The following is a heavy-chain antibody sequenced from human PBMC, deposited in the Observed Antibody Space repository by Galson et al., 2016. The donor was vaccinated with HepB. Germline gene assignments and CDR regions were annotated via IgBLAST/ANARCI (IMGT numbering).Heavy chain of an antibody. CDR1: GYTFTSYD. Sequence: SVKVSCKASGYTFTSYDINWVRQAPGQGLEWMGWISAHNGHTNYAQNFQGRVTMTTDTSTSTAFLELRSRRSDDTAIYYCARESSVGVAFDYWGQGTLVTVSA. CDR2: ISAHNGHT. V-gene: IGHV1-18*04. D-gene: IGHD6-19*01. J-gene: IGHJ4*02. CDR3: ARESSVGVAFDY.